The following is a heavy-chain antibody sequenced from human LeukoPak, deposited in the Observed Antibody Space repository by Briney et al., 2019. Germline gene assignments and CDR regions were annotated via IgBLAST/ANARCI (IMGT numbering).Heavy chain of an antibody. J-gene: IGHJ4*02. CDR1: GYTFTNYG. D-gene: IGHD6-13*01. CDR3: ARMDQQLVLPSKRPFDY. CDR2: ISAYNGNT. V-gene: IGHV1-18*01. Sequence: ASVKVSCKASGYTFTNYGISWVRQAPGQGLEWMGWISAYNGNTNYAQKLQGRVTMTTDTSTSTAYMELRSLRSDDTAVYYCARMDQQLVLPSKRPFDYWGQGTLVTVSS.